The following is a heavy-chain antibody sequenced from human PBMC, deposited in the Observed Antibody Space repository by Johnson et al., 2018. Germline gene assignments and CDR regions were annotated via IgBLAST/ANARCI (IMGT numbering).Heavy chain of an antibody. D-gene: IGHD3-10*01. J-gene: IGHJ6*03. CDR1: GFTFSSYG. CDR2: IWYDGSNK. CDR3: ATTQFGARYMDV. V-gene: IGHV3-33*01. Sequence: QVQLVESGGGVVQPGRSLRLSCAASGFTFSSYGMHWVRQAPGKGLEWVAVIWYDGSNKYYADSVKGRFTISRDNSKNTLYLQMNSLRAEDTAVYYCATTQFGARYMDVWGKGTTVTVSS.